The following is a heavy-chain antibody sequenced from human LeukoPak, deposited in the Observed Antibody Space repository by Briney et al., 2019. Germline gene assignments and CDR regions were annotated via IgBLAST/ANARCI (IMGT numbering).Heavy chain of an antibody. J-gene: IGHJ4*02. CDR1: GFTFSSYA. Sequence: GGSLRLSCAASGFTFSSYAMSWVRQAPGKGLEWVSAISGSGGSTYYADSVKGRFTISRDNSKNTLYLQMNSLKAEDTAVYYCAKYRVYLRDFDYWGQGTLVTVSS. CDR2: ISGSGGST. V-gene: IGHV3-23*01. CDR3: AKYRVYLRDFDY. D-gene: IGHD5/OR15-5a*01.